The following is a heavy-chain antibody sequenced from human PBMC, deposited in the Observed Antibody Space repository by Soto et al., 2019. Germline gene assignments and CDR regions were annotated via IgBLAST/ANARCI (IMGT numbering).Heavy chain of an antibody. D-gene: IGHD1-1*01. J-gene: IGHJ1*01. CDR2: IWYDGSNK. V-gene: IGHV3-33*01. CDR3: ARDRGNGGEYFHH. Sequence: GGSLRLSCAASGFTFSSYGIHWVRQAPGKGLEWVAVIWYDGSNKYYADSVKGRFTISRDNSKNTVHLQMNSLRAEDTAVYYCARDRGNGGEYFHHWGQGTLVTVSS. CDR1: GFTFSSYG.